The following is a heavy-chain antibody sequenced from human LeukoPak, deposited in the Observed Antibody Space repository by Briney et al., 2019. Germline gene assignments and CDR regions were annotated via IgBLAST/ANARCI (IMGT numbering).Heavy chain of an antibody. D-gene: IGHD3-10*01. CDR3: ANSPSVWFGELSY. V-gene: IGHV3-23*01. CDR1: GFTFSSYA. CDR2: ISGSGGST. J-gene: IGHJ4*02. Sequence: GGSLRLSCAASGFTFSSYAMSWVRQAPGKGLEWVSAISGSGGSTYYADSVKGRFTISRDNSKNTLYLQMNSLRAEDTAVYYCANSPSVWFGELSYWGQGTLVTVSS.